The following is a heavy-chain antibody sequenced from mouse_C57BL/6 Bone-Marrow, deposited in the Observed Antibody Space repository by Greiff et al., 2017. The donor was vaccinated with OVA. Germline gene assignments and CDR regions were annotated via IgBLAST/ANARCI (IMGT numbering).Heavy chain of an antibody. D-gene: IGHD2-4*01. CDR3: ARYDYGGVDY. CDR1: GYTFTDYY. V-gene: IGHV1-76*01. J-gene: IGHJ2*01. CDR2: IYPGSGNT. Sequence: QVQLKESGAELVRPGASVKLSCKASGYTFTDYYINWVKQRPGQGLEWIARIYPGSGNTYYNEKFKGKATLTAEKSSSTAYMQLSSLTSEDSAVYFCARYDYGGVDYWGQGTTLTVSS.